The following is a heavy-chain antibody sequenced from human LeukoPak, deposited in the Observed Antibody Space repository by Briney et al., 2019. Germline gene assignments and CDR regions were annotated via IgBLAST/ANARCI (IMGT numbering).Heavy chain of an antibody. CDR2: IYHSGTI. V-gene: IGHV4-38-2*02. Sequence: SETLSLTCTVSGYSISSGYYWGWIGQLPGKGLEWLASIYHSGTIYYNPSLKSRVTISVDTSKNQFSLKLTSVTAADTAVYYCARGLGRQQLVSPFDYWGQGTLVTVSS. D-gene: IGHD6-13*01. CDR1: GYSISSGYY. J-gene: IGHJ4*02. CDR3: ARGLGRQQLVSPFDY.